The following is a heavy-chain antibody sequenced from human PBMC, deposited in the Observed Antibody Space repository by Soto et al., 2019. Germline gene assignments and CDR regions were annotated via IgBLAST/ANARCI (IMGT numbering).Heavy chain of an antibody. D-gene: IGHD2-2*01. CDR1: GGFVNSDTHS. Sequence: SETLSLTCTVSGGFVNSDTHSWSWIRQTPGKRLEWIGFIYSGGSTKNPSLRSRVTMSVDTSKNQFSLKLRSVIVADTAVYHCARFVRSCSATTCSTRADVWGQGVTVTVSS. V-gene: IGHV4-61*01. CDR2: IYSGGST. J-gene: IGHJ6*02. CDR3: ARFVRSCSATTCSTRADV.